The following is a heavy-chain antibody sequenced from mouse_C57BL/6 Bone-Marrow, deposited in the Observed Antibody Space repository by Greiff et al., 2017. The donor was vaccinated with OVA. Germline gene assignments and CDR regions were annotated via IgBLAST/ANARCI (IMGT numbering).Heavy chain of an antibody. CDR1: GYAFSSYW. D-gene: IGHD2-3*01. CDR3: ARSGYDGYYFYYFDY. V-gene: IGHV1-80*01. J-gene: IGHJ2*01. CDR2: IYPGDGDT. Sequence: QVQLKESGAELVKPGASVKISCKASGYAFSSYWMNWVKQRPGKGLEWIGQIYPGDGDTNYNGKFKGKATLTADKSSSTAYMQLSSLTSEDSAVYFCARSGYDGYYFYYFDYWGQGTTLTVSS.